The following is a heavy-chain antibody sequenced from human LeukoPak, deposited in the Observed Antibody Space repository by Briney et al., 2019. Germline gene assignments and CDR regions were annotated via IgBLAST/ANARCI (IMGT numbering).Heavy chain of an antibody. Sequence: PGGPLRLSCAASGFTVSSNYMSWVRQAPGKGLEWVSVIYSGGSTYYADSVKGRFTISRDNSKNTLYLQMNSLRAEDTAVHYCARDWYYYDSSGYYEYYFDYWGQGTLVTVSS. CDR2: IYSGGST. J-gene: IGHJ4*02. CDR3: ARDWYYYDSSGYYEYYFDY. D-gene: IGHD3-22*01. V-gene: IGHV3-53*01. CDR1: GFTVSSNY.